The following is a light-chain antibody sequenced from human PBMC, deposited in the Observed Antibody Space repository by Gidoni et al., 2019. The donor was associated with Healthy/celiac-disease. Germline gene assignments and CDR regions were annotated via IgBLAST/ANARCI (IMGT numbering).Light chain of an antibody. J-gene: IGKJ5*01. CDR1: QGISTY. CDR3: QKHNSAPIT. Sequence: IQMTLYPSSLSASVGDRVTITCRASQGISTYLAWYQQKPGKVPKLLIYAASTLQSGVPSRFSGSGSGTDFTLTISSLQPEDVATYYCQKHNSAPITFGQGTRLEIK. V-gene: IGKV1-27*01. CDR2: AAS.